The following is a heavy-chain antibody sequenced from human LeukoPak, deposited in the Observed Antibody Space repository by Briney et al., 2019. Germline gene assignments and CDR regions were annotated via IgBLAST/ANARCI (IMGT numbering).Heavy chain of an antibody. V-gene: IGHV1-69*05. Sequence: SVKVSCKASGGTFSSYAISWVRQAPGQGLEWMGGTIPIFGTADYAQKFQGRVTITTDESTSTAYMELSSLRSEDTAVYYCASPDPNWNYDNTEYFQHWGQGTLVTVSS. CDR2: TIPIFGTA. CDR3: ASPDPNWNYDNTEYFQH. J-gene: IGHJ1*01. CDR1: GGTFSSYA. D-gene: IGHD1-7*01.